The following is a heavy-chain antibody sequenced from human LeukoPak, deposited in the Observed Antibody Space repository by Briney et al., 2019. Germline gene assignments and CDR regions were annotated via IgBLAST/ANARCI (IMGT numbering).Heavy chain of an antibody. CDR3: ARGPYSSSWFTYFDY. CDR2: INPNSGGT. Sequence: GASVKVSCKASGYTFTGYYMHWGRQAPGQGLEWMGWINPNSGGTNYAQKFQGSVTMTRDTSISTAYMELSRLRPDDTAVYYCARGPYSSSWFTYFDYWGQGTLVTVSS. D-gene: IGHD6-13*01. V-gene: IGHV1-2*02. J-gene: IGHJ4*02. CDR1: GYTFTGYY.